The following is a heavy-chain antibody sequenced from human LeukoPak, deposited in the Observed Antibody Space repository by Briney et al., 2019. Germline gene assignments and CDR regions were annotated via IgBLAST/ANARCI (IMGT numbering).Heavy chain of an antibody. J-gene: IGHJ4*02. CDR1: GGSISIYY. D-gene: IGHD3-22*01. CDR3: ARRDSSGYYAY. V-gene: IGHV4-59*08. Sequence: SETLSLTCTVSGGSISIYYWSWIRQPPGKGLEWIGYMYYSGSTNYNPSLKSRVTISLDTSKNQFSLKLSSVTAADTAVYYCARRDSSGYYAYWGQGTLVTVSS. CDR2: MYYSGST.